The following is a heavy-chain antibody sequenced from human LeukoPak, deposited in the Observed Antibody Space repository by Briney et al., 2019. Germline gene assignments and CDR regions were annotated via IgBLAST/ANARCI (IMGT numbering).Heavy chain of an antibody. CDR3: ARGIAVAGRGAFDY. D-gene: IGHD6-19*01. CDR2: IHYSGST. CDR1: GGSISSYY. J-gene: IGHJ4*02. V-gene: IGHV4-59*08. Sequence: PSETLSLTCTVSGGSISSYYWSWIRQPPGKGLEWIGYIHYSGSTNYNPSLNSRVTISVDTSKNQFSLKLSSVTAADTAVYYCARGIAVAGRGAFDYWGQGTLVTVSS.